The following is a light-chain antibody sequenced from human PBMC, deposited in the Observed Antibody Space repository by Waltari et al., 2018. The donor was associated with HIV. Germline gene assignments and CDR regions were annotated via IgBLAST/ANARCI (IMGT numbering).Light chain of an antibody. CDR1: SSDVGSYNL. V-gene: IGLV2-23*02. CDR2: EVS. Sequence: QSALTQPASVSGSPGQSITISCTRTSSDVGSYNLVSWYQQHPGQAPRLMIYEVSNRHPGVSKRVSGSKSGDTASLRIAGLQAEDEAEYYCCSYAGGSANWVFGGGTKLTV. J-gene: IGLJ3*02. CDR3: CSYAGGSANWV.